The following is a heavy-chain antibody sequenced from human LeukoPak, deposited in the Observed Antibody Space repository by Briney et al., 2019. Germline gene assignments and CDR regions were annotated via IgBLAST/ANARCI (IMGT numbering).Heavy chain of an antibody. D-gene: IGHD6-13*01. CDR1: AESFSDYY. V-gene: IGHV4-34*01. J-gene: IGHJ4*02. CDR3: ARSMVLIAAAGKGFDY. Sequence: SETLSLTCAVYAESFSDYYWSWIRQPPGKGLEWIGEINHSGSTNYNPSLKTRVTISIDTSNNQFSLKLSSVTAADTAVYYCARSMVLIAAAGKGFDYWGQGTLVTVSS. CDR2: INHSGST.